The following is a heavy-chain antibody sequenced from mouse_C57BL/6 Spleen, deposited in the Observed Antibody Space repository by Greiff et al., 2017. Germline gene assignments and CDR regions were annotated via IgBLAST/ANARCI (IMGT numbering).Heavy chain of an antibody. V-gene: IGHV1-74*01. D-gene: IGHD1-1*01. CDR2: IHPSDSDT. J-gene: IGHJ4*01. Sequence: QVQLQQPGAELVKPGASVKVSCKASGYTFTSYWMHWVKQRPGQGLEWIGSIHPSDSDTNYTQKFKGKATLTVDKSSSTAYMQLSSLTSEDSAVYYCAIGGTTVVASYYYAMDYWGQGTSVTVSS. CDR1: GYTFTSYW. CDR3: AIGGTTVVASYYYAMDY.